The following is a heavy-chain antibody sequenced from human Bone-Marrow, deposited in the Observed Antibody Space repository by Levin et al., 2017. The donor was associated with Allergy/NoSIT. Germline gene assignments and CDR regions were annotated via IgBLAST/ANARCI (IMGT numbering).Heavy chain of an antibody. J-gene: IGHJ4*02. CDR3: AKGGVAAPPFY. D-gene: IGHD3-10*01. CDR2: VSGSGDQT. CDR1: KFIFNNYA. Sequence: GGSLRLSCAASKFIFNNYAMAWLRQAPGQGLEWVSAVSGSGDQTYHADSVRGRFTISRDNSKDTLFLQMNNLRAEDTAVYFCAKGGVAAPPFYWGQGTLVTVSS. V-gene: IGHV3-23*01.